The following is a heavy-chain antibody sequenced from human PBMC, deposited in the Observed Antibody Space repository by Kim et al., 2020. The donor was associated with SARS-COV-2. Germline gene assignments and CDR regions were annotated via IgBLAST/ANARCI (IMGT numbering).Heavy chain of an antibody. CDR2: IYYSGST. V-gene: IGHV4-31*03. Sequence: SETLSLTCTVSGGSISSGGYYWSWIRQHPGKGLEWIGYIYYSGSTYYNPSLKSRVTISVDTSKNQFSLKLSSVTAADTAVYYCARVSMGTVTGDFDYWGQGTLVTVSS. CDR3: ARVSMGTVTGDFDY. J-gene: IGHJ4*02. CDR1: GGSISSGGYY. D-gene: IGHD4-4*01.